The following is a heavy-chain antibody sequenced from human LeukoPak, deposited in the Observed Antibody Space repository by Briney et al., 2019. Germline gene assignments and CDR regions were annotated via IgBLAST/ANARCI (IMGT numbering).Heavy chain of an antibody. CDR3: ARDPRSGYSSRGDY. D-gene: IGHD3-3*01. CDR1: GFTFSSYS. Sequence: PGGSLRLSCAASGFTFSSYSMNWVRQAPGKGLEWVSYISSSSSTIYYADSVKGRFTISRDNAKNSLYLQMNSLRAEDTAVYYCARDPRSGYSSRGDYWGQGTLVTVSS. V-gene: IGHV3-48*01. J-gene: IGHJ4*02. CDR2: ISSSSSTI.